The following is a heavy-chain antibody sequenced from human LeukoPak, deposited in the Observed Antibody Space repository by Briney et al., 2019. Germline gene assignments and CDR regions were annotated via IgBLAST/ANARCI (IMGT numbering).Heavy chain of an antibody. CDR3: ARGPPSNNGFYY. Sequence: SETLSLTCTVSGGSISSYYWSWIRQPPGKGLEWIGYIYYSGSTNYNPSLKGRVTISVDTSKNQFSLNLSSATAADTAVYFCARGPPSNNGFYYWGQGTLVTVSS. CDR1: GGSISSYY. V-gene: IGHV4-59*01. J-gene: IGHJ4*02. CDR2: IYYSGST. D-gene: IGHD2-8*01.